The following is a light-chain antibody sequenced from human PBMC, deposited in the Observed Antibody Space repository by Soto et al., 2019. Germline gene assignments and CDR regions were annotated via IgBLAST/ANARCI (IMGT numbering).Light chain of an antibody. CDR2: GAS. CDR1: QSISSN. Sequence: EIVLTQSPATLSVSPGESATLSCRASQSISSNLAWYQQKPGQSPRLLIYGASSRATGVPVRFSASGSGTDFTLTISRLEPEDFAVYYCQQYAKAPLTFGQGTKVDIK. J-gene: IGKJ1*01. V-gene: IGKV3-15*01. CDR3: QQYAKAPLT.